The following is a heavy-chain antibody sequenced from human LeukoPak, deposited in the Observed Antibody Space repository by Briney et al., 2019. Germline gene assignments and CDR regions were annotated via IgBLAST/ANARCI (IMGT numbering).Heavy chain of an antibody. D-gene: IGHD3-10*01. CDR1: QFTFNGSG. V-gene: IGHV3-7*01. CDR2: MVPSGSQK. Sequence: PGGSLRLSCADSQFTFNGSGMNWVRQAPGKGLEWVANMVPSGSQKRYVDCVRGRFTISKDNPGASLYLDMHSLRADDTAIDYCAIWTSGNYWGQGTLVTVSS. CDR3: AIWTSGNY. J-gene: IGHJ4*02.